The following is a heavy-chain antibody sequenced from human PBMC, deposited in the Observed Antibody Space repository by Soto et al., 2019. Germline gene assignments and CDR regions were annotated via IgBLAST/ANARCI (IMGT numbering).Heavy chain of an antibody. Sequence: EVQLVESGGGLVQPGGSLRLSCAASGFSFSSYWMHWVRQAPGKGLVWVSRINTDGSSTSYADSVKGRFTFSRDNAKNTLYLQMNSLRAEDTAVYYCAREVGTTWFDPWSQGTLVTVSS. CDR3: AREVGTTWFDP. CDR1: GFSFSSYW. CDR2: INTDGSST. V-gene: IGHV3-74*01. J-gene: IGHJ5*02. D-gene: IGHD1-1*01.